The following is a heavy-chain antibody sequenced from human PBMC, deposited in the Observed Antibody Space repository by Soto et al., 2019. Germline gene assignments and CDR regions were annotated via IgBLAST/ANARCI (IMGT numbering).Heavy chain of an antibody. Sequence: QITLKESGPTLVKPTQTLTLTCTFSGFSLSTSGVGVGWIRQPPGKALEWLALIYWDDDKRYSPSLKSRLTITKDTTKNQVVLTMTNMDPVDTATYYCAHSPVPATASRWFDPWGQGTLVTVSS. D-gene: IGHD2-2*01. CDR2: IYWDDDK. V-gene: IGHV2-5*02. CDR1: GFSLSTSGVG. CDR3: AHSPVPATASRWFDP. J-gene: IGHJ5*02.